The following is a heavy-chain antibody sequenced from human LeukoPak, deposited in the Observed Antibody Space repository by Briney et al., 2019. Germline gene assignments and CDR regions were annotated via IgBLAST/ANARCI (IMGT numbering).Heavy chain of an antibody. J-gene: IGHJ6*04. CDR1: GYTFTSYD. CDR2: MNPNSGNT. Sequence: GASVKVSCKASGYTFTSYDINWVRQATGQGLEWMGWMNPNSGNTGYAQKFQGRVTITRNTSISTAYMELSSLRSEDTAVYFCVGIPVFGVVLHQEPVWGKGTTVTVSS. V-gene: IGHV1-8*03. CDR3: VGIPVFGVVLHQEPV. D-gene: IGHD3-3*01.